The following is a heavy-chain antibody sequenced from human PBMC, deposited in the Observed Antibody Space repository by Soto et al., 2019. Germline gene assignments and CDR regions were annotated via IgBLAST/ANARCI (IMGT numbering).Heavy chain of an antibody. V-gene: IGHV4-59*01. CDR3: ARVLGKNWFDT. Sequence: SETLSLTCAVSDGSLSGSYWSWIWQSPGKGLEWIGYIYYTGNTYYNPSLKSRVTISIDTSKNQFSLKPTSVTAADTAVYYCARVLGKNWFDTWGHGTLVTVSS. CDR2: IYYTGNT. D-gene: IGHD7-27*01. J-gene: IGHJ5*01. CDR1: DGSLSGSY.